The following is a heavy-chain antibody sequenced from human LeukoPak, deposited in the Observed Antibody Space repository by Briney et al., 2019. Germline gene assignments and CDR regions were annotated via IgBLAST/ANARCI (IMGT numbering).Heavy chain of an antibody. J-gene: IGHJ4*02. CDR3: ATPPLRRAVAGGGYYFDY. CDR1: GGTFSSYA. CDR2: IIPIFGTT. D-gene: IGHD6-19*01. Sequence: ASVKVSCKASGGTFSSYAISWVRQAPGQGLEWMGGIIPIFGTTNYAQKFQGRVTITADESTSTAYMELSSLRSEDTAVYYCATPPLRRAVAGGGYYFDYWGQGTLVTVSS. V-gene: IGHV1-69*01.